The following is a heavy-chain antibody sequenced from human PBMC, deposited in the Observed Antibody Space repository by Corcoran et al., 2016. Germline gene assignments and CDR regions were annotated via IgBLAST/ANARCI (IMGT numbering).Heavy chain of an antibody. V-gene: IGHV3-30*18. Sequence: QVQLVESGGGVVQPGRSLRLSCAASGFTFSSYGMHWVRQAPGKGLEWVAVISYDGSNKYYADSVKGRFTISRDNSKNTLYLQMNSLRAEGTAVYYWSKDPGEGASRAALDYWGQGTLVTVSS. CDR1: GFTFSSYG. D-gene: IGHD1-26*01. CDR3: SKDPGEGASRAALDY. J-gene: IGHJ4*03. CDR2: ISYDGSNK.